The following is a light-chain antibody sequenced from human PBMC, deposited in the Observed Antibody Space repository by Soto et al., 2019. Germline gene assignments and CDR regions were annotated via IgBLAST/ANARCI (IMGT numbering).Light chain of an antibody. CDR1: KLGDKY. J-gene: IGLJ2*01. Sequence: SYELTQPPSVSVSPGQTASITCSGDKLGDKYACWYQQKPGQSPVLVIYQDSERPSGIPERFSGSNSGNTATLTISGTQAMDEDDYYCQAWDSSTYVVFGGGTKVTVL. V-gene: IGLV3-1*01. CDR3: QAWDSSTYVV. CDR2: QDS.